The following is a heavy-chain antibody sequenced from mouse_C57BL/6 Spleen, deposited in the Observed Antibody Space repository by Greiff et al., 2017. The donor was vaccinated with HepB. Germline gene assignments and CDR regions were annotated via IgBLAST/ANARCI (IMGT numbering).Heavy chain of an antibody. CDR2: ISSGGGYT. CDR3: ARQGVVATGGAMDY. Sequence: EVKLVESGGELVKPGGSLKLSCAASGFTFSSYGMSWVRQTPDKRLEWVATISSGGGYTYYPDSVKGRFTISRDNAKNTLYLQMSSLKSEDTAMYYCARQGVVATGGAMDYWGQGTSVTVSS. J-gene: IGHJ4*01. V-gene: IGHV5-6*01. D-gene: IGHD1-1*01. CDR1: GFTFSSYG.